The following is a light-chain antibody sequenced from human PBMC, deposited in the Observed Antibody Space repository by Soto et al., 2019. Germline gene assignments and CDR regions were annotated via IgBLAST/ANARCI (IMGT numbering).Light chain of an antibody. J-gene: IGKJ4*01. V-gene: IGKV1-33*01. Sequence: DIQMTQSPSSLSASVGDRVTITCQASQDISNYLNWYQQKPGKAPKLLIYDASNLETVVPSRFSGSGSGTDFTFTISSLQPEDIATYYCQQDDNLPLTFGGGTKVEIK. CDR2: DAS. CDR1: QDISNY. CDR3: QQDDNLPLT.